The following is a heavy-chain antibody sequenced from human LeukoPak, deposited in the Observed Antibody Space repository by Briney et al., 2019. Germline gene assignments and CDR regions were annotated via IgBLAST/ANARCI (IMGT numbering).Heavy chain of an antibody. J-gene: IGHJ5*02. V-gene: IGHV1-18*01. Sequence: ASVKVSCKASGYTFTSYGISWVRQAPGQGLEWMGWISAYNGNTNYAQKLQGRVTMTTDTSTGTAYMELRSLRSDDTAVYYCARENGGRKGAWFDPWGQGTLVTVSS. CDR3: ARENGGRKGAWFDP. D-gene: IGHD4-23*01. CDR1: GYTFTSYG. CDR2: ISAYNGNT.